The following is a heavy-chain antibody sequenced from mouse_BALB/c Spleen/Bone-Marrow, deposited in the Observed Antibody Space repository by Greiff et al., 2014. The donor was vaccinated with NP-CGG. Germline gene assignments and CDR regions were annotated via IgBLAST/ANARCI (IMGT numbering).Heavy chain of an antibody. CDR2: IRLKSNNYAT. Sequence: EVQLQQSGGGLVQPGGSMKLSCVASGFTFSNYWMNWVRQSPEKGLEWVAEIRLKSNNYATHYAESVKGRFTISRDDSKSSVYLQMNNLRVEDTGIYYCTRGRGFAYGGQGTLVTVSA. J-gene: IGHJ3*01. CDR1: GFTFSNYW. V-gene: IGHV6-6*02. CDR3: TRGRGFAY.